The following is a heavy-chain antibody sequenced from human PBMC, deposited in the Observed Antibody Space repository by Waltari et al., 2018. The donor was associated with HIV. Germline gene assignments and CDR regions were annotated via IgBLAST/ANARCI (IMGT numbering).Heavy chain of an antibody. CDR1: GGSVSSGGYY. V-gene: IGHV4-31*03. D-gene: IGHD2-2*01. J-gene: IGHJ2*01. CDR3: ARVARDLVVLPAADSVVSESCRWVDR. Sequence: QVQLQESGQGLVKPSQNLSLTCTVSGGSVSSGGYYCSWIRQHTGKGLEWIVYNYYSGSSYYTPSLKSRVTISLDTLRNQFSLKLSSVAGADTAVYSCARVARDLVVLPAADSVVSESCRWVDRWCRGTLVTVAS. CDR2: NYYSGSS.